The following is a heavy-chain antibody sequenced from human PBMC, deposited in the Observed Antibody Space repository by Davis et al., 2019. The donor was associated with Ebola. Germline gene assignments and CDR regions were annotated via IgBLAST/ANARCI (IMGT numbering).Heavy chain of an antibody. V-gene: IGHV1-69*04. CDR3: ARVRQWELPNDY. CDR1: GYTFTSYG. D-gene: IGHD1-26*01. CDR2: IIPILGIA. Sequence: AASVKVSCKASGYTFTSYGISWVRQAPGQGLEWMGRIIPILGIANYAQKFQGRVTITADKSTSTAYMELSSLRSDDTAVYYCARVRQWELPNDYWGQGTLVTVSS. J-gene: IGHJ4*02.